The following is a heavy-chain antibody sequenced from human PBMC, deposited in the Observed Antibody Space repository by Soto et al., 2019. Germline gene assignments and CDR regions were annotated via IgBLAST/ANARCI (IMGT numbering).Heavy chain of an antibody. V-gene: IGHV4-59*01. J-gene: IGHJ6*03. D-gene: IGHD3-9*01. CDR1: GGSISSYY. Sequence: SETLSLTCTVSGGSISSYYWSWIRQPPGKGLEWIGYIYYSGSTNYNPSLKSRVTISVDTSKNQFSLKLSSVTAAETAVYYCARGPYYDILTGYYRDYYMDVWGKGTTVTVSS. CDR3: ARGPYYDILTGYYRDYYMDV. CDR2: IYYSGST.